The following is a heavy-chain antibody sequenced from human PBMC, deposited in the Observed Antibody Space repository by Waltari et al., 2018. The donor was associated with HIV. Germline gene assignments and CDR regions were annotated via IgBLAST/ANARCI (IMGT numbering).Heavy chain of an antibody. V-gene: IGHV3-23*01. D-gene: IGHD6-13*01. J-gene: IGHJ6*02. CDR3: VKEHQYSHTWYSYYGMDV. CDR2: ISGSAYST. CDR1: GFTFSTYP. Sequence: EVQLLESGGGLVQPGGSLRLSCASSGFTFSTYPMSWARQAPGKGLEWCSAISGSAYSTYYAESVKGRFTISRDNSKNKLYLQMNSLRAEDTAVYFCVKEHQYSHTWYSYYGMDVWGQGTTVTVSS.